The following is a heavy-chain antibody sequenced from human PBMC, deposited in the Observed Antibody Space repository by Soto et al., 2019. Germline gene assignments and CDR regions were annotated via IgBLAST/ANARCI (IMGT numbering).Heavy chain of an antibody. CDR3: AKVVGGPGTDY. D-gene: IGHD1-26*01. J-gene: IGHJ4*02. V-gene: IGHV3-23*01. CDR1: GFAFSSNA. CDR2: ISISGDKT. Sequence: PGGSLRFSCAASGFAFSSNALSWVRQAPGKGLEWVSAISISGDKTYYTDSVKGRFTVSRDNPKNTLYLQMNSLRAEDTAVYYCAKVVGGPGTDYGREGTLVTVSS.